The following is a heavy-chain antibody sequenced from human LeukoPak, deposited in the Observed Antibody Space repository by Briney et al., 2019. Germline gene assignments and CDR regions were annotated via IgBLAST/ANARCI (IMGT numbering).Heavy chain of an antibody. CDR1: RVSISSGNYY. CDR3: ESGTPQRWSSF. CDR2: FHTRGST. D-gene: IGHD3-10*01. J-gene: IGHJ4*02. V-gene: IGHV4-61*02. Sequence: SQTLSLTCTVSRVSISSGNYYWSWIRQPAGKGLEWIGRFHTRGSTNYNPSLKSRITISVDTSKNQFSLKLSSVTAADTAIYYCESGTPQRWSSFWGQGTLVTVSS.